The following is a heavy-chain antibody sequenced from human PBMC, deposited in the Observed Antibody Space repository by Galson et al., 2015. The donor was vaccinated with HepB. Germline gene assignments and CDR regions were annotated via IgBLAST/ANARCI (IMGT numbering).Heavy chain of an antibody. D-gene: IGHD3-10*01. Sequence: SLRLSCAASGFTFSYAWVNWVRRAPGKGLEWVGRIRSKSDGGTTDFAAPVKGRFSISRDDSQNTLYLQMNSLKTEDTAVYYCTTASWFGENAYSEWGQGTLVTVSS. CDR3: TTASWFGENAYSE. CDR2: IRSKSDGGTT. V-gene: IGHV3-15*01. J-gene: IGHJ4*02. CDR1: GFTFSYAW.